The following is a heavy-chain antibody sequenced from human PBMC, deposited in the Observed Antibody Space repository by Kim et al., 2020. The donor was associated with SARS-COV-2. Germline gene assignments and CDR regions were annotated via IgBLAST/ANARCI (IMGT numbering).Heavy chain of an antibody. V-gene: IGHV5-10-1*01. CDR3: ASVSANPTYYYEVRAEDYHHGTDV. Sequence: GESLKISCKGSGYSFTSYWISWVRQMPGKGLEWMGRIDPSDSYTNYSPSFQGHVTISADKSISTAYLQWSSLKASDTAMYYCASVSANPTYYYEVRAEDYHHGTDVWGKGTTVTVPS. CDR2: IDPSDSYT. D-gene: IGHD3-22*01. CDR1: GYSFTSYW. J-gene: IGHJ6*04.